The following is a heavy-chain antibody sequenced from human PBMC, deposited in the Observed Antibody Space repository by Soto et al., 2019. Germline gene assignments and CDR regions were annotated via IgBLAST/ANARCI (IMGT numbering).Heavy chain of an antibody. V-gene: IGHV5-51*01. CDR2: IYPGDSDT. D-gene: IGHD5-12*01. J-gene: IGHJ6*02. Sequence: PGESLKISCKGSGYSFTIYWIGWVRQMPGKGLEWMGIIYPGDSDTRYSPSFQGQVTISADKSISTAYLQWSSLKASDTAMYYCASSTVEMATIYYYGMDVWGQGTTVTVSS. CDR3: ASSTVEMATIYYYGMDV. CDR1: GYSFTIYW.